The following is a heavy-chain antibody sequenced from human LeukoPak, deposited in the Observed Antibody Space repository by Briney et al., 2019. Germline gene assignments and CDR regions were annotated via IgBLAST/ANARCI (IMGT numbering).Heavy chain of an antibody. Sequence: GGSLRLSYAASGFTFSSYSMSWVRQAPGKGLEWVANIKQDGSEKYYVDSVKGRFTISRDNAKNSLYLQMNSLRAEDTAVYYCAVDFGVVIPYYYYMDVWGKGTTVTVSS. CDR1: GFTFSSYS. D-gene: IGHD3-3*01. V-gene: IGHV3-7*01. CDR3: AVDFGVVIPYYYYMDV. CDR2: IKQDGSEK. J-gene: IGHJ6*03.